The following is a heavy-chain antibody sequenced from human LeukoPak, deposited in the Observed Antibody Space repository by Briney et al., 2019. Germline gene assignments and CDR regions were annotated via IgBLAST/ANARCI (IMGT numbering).Heavy chain of an antibody. CDR1: GSIFTSYG. CDR3: ARDAWGYCSSTSCRNWFDP. V-gene: IGHV3-33*01. D-gene: IGHD2-2*01. Sequence: GGSLRLSCAASGSIFTSYGTHWVRQAPGKGLEWVAVIWYDGSIKYYAGSVKGRFTISRDNSENTLYLRMNSLRAEDTAVYYCARDAWGYCSSTSCRNWFDPWGQGTLVTVSS. CDR2: IWYDGSIK. J-gene: IGHJ5*02.